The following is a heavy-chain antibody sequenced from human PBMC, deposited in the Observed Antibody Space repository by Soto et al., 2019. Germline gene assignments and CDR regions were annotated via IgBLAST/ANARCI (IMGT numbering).Heavy chain of an antibody. CDR3: AKDGTMAHYYGMDV. D-gene: IGHD3-10*01. CDR2: ISGSGGST. J-gene: IGHJ6*02. CDR1: GFTFSSYA. Sequence: EVQLLESGGGLVQPGGSLRLSCAASGFTFSSYAMSWVRQAPGKGLEWVSAISGSGGSTYYADSVKGRFTISRDNSKNKLYLQMNSLRAEDTAVYYCAKDGTMAHYYGMDVWGQGTTVTVSS. V-gene: IGHV3-23*01.